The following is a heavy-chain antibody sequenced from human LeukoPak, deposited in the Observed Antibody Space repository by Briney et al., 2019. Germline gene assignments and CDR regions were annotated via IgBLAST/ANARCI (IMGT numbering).Heavy chain of an antibody. D-gene: IGHD1-1*01. V-gene: IGHV4-59*01. CDR1: GGSISSYY. CDR2: IYYTGST. CDR3: ARDRANWNDVAGGLDY. J-gene: IGHJ4*02. Sequence: PSETLSLTCTVSGGSISSYYWSWIRQPPGKGLEWIGYIYYTGSTKYNPSLKSRVTISVDTSKNQFSLQLSSVTAADTAVYYCARDRANWNDVAGGLDYWGQGTLVTVSS.